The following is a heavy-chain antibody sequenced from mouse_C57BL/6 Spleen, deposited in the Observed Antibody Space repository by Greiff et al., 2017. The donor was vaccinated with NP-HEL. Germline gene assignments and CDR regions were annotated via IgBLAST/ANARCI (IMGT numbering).Heavy chain of an antibody. CDR2: IYPGDGDT. J-gene: IGHJ3*01. CDR3: ARGELGRGWFAY. Sequence: QVQLQQSGPELVKPGASVKIPCKASGYAFSSSWMNWVKQRPGKGLEWIGRIYPGDGDTNYNGKFKGKATLTADKSSSTAYMQLSSLTSEDSAVYFCARGELGRGWFAYWGQGTLVTVSA. V-gene: IGHV1-82*01. CDR1: GYAFSSSW. D-gene: IGHD4-1*01.